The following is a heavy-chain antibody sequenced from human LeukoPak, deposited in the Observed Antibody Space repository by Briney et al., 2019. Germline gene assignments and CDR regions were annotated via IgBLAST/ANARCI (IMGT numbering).Heavy chain of an antibody. CDR2: ISGSGGST. V-gene: IGHV3-23*01. J-gene: IGHJ4*02. CDR1: GFTFSSYG. CDR3: AKRGVVIRVILVGFHKEANYFDS. D-gene: IGHD3-22*01. Sequence: GGSLRLSCAASGFTFSSYGMSWVRQAPGKGLEWVAGISGSGGSTYYADSVKGRFAVSRDNPKNTLYLQMNSLRAEDTAFYFCAKRGVVIRVILVGFHKEANYFDSWGQGALVTVSS.